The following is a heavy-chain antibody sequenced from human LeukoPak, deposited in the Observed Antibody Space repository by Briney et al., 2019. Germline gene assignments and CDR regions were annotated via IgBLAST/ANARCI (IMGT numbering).Heavy chain of an antibody. Sequence: GGCLRLSRVASGYTHTKHCTRGVPEAPGKGLEWVAKIKEDGSVKNYMEYLKGRFTISRDNAKNSVSLKMNSLRAEDTAVYYCGRDIVDGGDDYWGQGTLVTVSS. CDR2: IKEDGSVK. D-gene: IGHD2-21*02. CDR3: GRDIVDGGDDY. V-gene: IGHV3-7*01. J-gene: IGHJ4*02. CDR1: GYTHTKHC.